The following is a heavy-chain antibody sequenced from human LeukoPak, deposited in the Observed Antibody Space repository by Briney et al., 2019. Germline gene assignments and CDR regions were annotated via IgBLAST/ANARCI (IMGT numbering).Heavy chain of an antibody. Sequence: SETLSLTCSVSGGSISSYYWSWIRQPPGKGLEWIGDIYYSGSTNYNPSLKSRVTISVDTSKNQFSLKLSSVTAADTAVYYCARVRGSGSYGRYFDYWGQGTLVTVSS. D-gene: IGHD5-18*01. CDR1: GGSISSYY. CDR2: IYYSGST. J-gene: IGHJ4*02. V-gene: IGHV4-59*01. CDR3: ARVRGSGSYGRYFDY.